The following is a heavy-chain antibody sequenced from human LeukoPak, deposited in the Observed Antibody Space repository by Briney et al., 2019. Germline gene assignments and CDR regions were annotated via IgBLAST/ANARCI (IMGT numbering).Heavy chain of an antibody. CDR2: INHSGST. D-gene: IGHD3-22*01. V-gene: IGHV4-34*01. CDR3: ARVRLYDSSGPVDAFDI. J-gene: IGHJ3*02. Sequence: PAETQSLTCAVYGGSFSGYYWRWIRQPPGKGREGIGEINHSGSTKYNPSLRSRVTLSVDTSKNQFCLKLSSVTAADTAVYYCARVRLYDSSGPVDAFDIWGHGTMVTVSS. CDR1: GGSFSGYY.